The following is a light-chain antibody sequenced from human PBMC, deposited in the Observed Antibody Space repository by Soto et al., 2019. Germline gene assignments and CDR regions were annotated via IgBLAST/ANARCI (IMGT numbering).Light chain of an antibody. Sequence: QSVLTQPASVSGSPGQSITISCTGVSSDVGGYYLVSWYQHHSGKAPKLMIYEGSKRPSGVSNRFSGSKSDNTASLTISGLQAEDEADYYCCSYANTTTVFGGGTKVTVL. CDR1: SSDVGGYYL. V-gene: IGLV2-23*01. CDR2: EGS. CDR3: CSYANTTTV. J-gene: IGLJ3*02.